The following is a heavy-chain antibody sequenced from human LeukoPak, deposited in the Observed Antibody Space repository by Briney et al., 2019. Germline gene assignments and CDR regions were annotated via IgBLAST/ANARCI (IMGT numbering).Heavy chain of an antibody. Sequence: SVKVSCKASGYTFTGYYMHWVRQAPGQGLEWMGGIIPIFGTANYAQKFQGRVTITADKSTSTAYMELSSLRSEDTAVYYCASGIAAAGTRHFDYWGQGTLVTVSS. D-gene: IGHD6-13*01. CDR3: ASGIAAAGTRHFDY. V-gene: IGHV1-69*06. CDR1: GYTFTGYY. J-gene: IGHJ4*02. CDR2: IIPIFGTA.